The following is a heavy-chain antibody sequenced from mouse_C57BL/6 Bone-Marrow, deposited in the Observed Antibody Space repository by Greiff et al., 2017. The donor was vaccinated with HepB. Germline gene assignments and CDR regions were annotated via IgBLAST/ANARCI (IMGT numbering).Heavy chain of an antibody. Sequence: VQLQQPGAELVKPGASVKMSCKASGYTFTSYWITWVKQRPGQGLEWIGDIYPGSGSTNYNEKFKSKATLTVDTSSSTAYMQLSSLTSEDSAVYYCAREREIYYDAMDYWGQGTSVTVSS. CDR3: AREREIYYDAMDY. V-gene: IGHV1-55*01. J-gene: IGHJ4*01. CDR1: GYTFTSYW. CDR2: IYPGSGST.